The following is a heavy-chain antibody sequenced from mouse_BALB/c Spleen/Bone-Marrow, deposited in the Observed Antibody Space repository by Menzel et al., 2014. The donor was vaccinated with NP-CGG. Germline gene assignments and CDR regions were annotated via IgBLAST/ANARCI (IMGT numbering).Heavy chain of an antibody. J-gene: IGHJ2*01. V-gene: IGHV1S81*02. D-gene: IGHD1-2*01. CDR1: SYTFTSYY. CDR2: INPSNGGT. CDR3: TRLSLLRGYFDY. Sequence: QVQLQQSGAELVKPGTSVKLSCKASSYTFTSYYIYWVKQRPGQGLKWIGEINPSNGGTNFNEKFKSKATLTVDKSSSTAYMQLSSLTSEDSAVYYCTRLSLLRGYFDYWGQGTALTVSS.